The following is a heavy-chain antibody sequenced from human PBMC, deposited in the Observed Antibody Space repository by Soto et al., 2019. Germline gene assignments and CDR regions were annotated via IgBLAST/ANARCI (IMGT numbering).Heavy chain of an antibody. CDR2: VYNSGST. J-gene: IGHJ4*02. Sequence: SETLSLTCTVSGGSISSNYWTWIRQPPGKGLEWIGYVYNSGSTNYNPSLKSRVTISEDTSKSQFSLKVNSMTAADTSVYYCARYRREAVAGYTLDNWGQGMLVTVSS. D-gene: IGHD6-13*01. CDR1: GGSISSNY. V-gene: IGHV4-59*01. CDR3: ARYRREAVAGYTLDN.